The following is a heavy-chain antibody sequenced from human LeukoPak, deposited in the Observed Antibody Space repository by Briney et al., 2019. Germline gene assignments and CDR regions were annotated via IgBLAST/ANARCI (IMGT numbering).Heavy chain of an antibody. CDR2: INPSGGST. CDR1: GFNFISYY. D-gene: IGHD2-8*01. CDR3: AREDVVLVDAVRYYNYGMDV. V-gene: IGHV1-46*01. J-gene: IGHJ6*02. Sequence: GASVKVFCKASGFNFISYYMHWVRQAPGQGLQWMGIINPSGGSTSYAQKFQDRVTMTRDTSTCTVYMELSSLKSEDTAVYYCAREDVVLVDAVRYYNYGMDVWGQGTTVTVSS.